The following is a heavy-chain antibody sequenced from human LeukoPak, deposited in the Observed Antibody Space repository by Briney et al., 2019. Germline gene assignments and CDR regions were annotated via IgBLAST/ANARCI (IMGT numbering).Heavy chain of an antibody. J-gene: IGHJ4*02. CDR2: LTHSGGST. Sequence: GGSLRLSCAASGFSFSSYAMSWVRQAPGKGLEWVSALTHSGGSTYYADSVKGRFTISRDNSKNTLYLQMNSLRAEDTAVYYCAKGGTMVRGVISAAPFDYWGQGTLVTVSS. CDR1: GFSFSSYA. V-gene: IGHV3-23*01. CDR3: AKGGTMVRGVISAAPFDY. D-gene: IGHD3-10*01.